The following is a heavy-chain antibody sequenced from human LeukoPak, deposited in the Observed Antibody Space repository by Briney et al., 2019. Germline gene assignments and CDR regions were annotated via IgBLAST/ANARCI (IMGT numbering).Heavy chain of an antibody. Sequence: ASVKVSCKTSGGTFSTYSISWLRQAPGQGLEWMGGIIPIFRSADYAQKFQGRVTITADESTSTAYMELSSLTSDDTAVYYCARDRAAVGTSRWFDPWGQGTLVIVPS. CDR3: ARDRAAVGTSRWFDP. CDR2: IIPIFRSA. J-gene: IGHJ5*02. CDR1: GGTFSTYS. V-gene: IGHV1-69*01. D-gene: IGHD6-13*01.